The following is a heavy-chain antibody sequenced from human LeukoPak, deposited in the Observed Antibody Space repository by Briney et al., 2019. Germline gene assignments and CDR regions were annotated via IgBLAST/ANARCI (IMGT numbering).Heavy chain of an antibody. D-gene: IGHD2-15*01. V-gene: IGHV3-21*01. CDR1: GFTFSSYS. CDR2: ISSSTSYI. CDR3: ARDGEDIVVVVAAHYYYYMDV. Sequence: PGGSLRLSCAASGFTFSSYSMNWVRQAPGKGLEWVSSISSSTSYIYYADSVKGRFTISRDNAKNSLYLQMNSLRAEDTAVYYCARDGEDIVVVVAAHYYYYMDVWGKGTTVTVSS. J-gene: IGHJ6*03.